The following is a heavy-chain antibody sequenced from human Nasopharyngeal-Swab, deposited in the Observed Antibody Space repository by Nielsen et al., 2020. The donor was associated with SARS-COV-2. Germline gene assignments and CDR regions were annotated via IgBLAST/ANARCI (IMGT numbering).Heavy chain of an antibody. CDR2: IFHSVTT. Sequence: SETLSLTCTVSGGSISGYSWSWSRQPPGMGLEWIGNIFHSVTTNYNPSLKSRVDISVDKSNNQVSLTLGSVTAADTAIYYCARAGGASGTAWFDPWGQGAQVIVSS. CDR3: ARAGGASGTAWFDP. D-gene: IGHD6-13*01. V-gene: IGHV4-59*01. CDR1: GGSISGYS. J-gene: IGHJ5*02.